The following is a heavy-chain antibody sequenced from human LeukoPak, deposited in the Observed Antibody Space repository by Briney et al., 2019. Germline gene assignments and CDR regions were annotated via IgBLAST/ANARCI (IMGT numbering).Heavy chain of an antibody. D-gene: IGHD1/OR15-1a*01. CDR1: IGSLSSSKW. CDR2: IYLYGTT. CDR3: ARQKWEQQGRDYYLNGLDV. Sequence: SETLSLTCSVSIGSLSSSKWWSWVRQSPVKGLEWIGEIYLYGTTNYNPSFTSRVTMSVDRSRNQFSLKLTSVTAADTAVYYCARQKWEQQGRDYYLNGLDVWGPGTTVIVSS. V-gene: IGHV4-4*02. J-gene: IGHJ6*02.